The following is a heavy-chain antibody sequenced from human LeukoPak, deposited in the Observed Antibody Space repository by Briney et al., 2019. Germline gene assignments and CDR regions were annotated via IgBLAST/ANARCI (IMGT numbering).Heavy chain of an antibody. J-gene: IGHJ4*02. D-gene: IGHD4-11*01. CDR1: GGSISSGDYY. Sequence: NSSQTLSLTCTVSGGSISSGDYYWSWIRQPPGKGLEWIGYIYYSGSTYYNPSLQSRVTISVDTSKNQFSLKLSSVTAADTAVYYCARGEDYSNYYFDYWGQGTLVTVSS. CDR2: IYYSGST. V-gene: IGHV4-30-4*01. CDR3: ARGEDYSNYYFDY.